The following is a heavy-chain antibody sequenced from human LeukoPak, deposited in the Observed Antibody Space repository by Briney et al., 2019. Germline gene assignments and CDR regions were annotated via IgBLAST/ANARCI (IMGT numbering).Heavy chain of an antibody. CDR1: GFTFSSFA. Sequence: GGSLRLSCAVSGFTFSSFAMSWVRQAPGEGLEWGSAISGSGGSTFYADSGKGRFTISRDNSKNTRYRQMTSRRAEDTAVYYRAKAGYSVYDGGDYFDYLGQGTLVTLSS. J-gene: IGHJ4*02. CDR3: AKAGYSVYDGGDYFDY. V-gene: IGHV3-23*01. D-gene: IGHD5/OR15-5a*01. CDR2: ISGSGGST.